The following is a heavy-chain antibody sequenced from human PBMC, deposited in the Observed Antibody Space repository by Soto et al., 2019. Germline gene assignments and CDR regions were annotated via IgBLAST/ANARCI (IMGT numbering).Heavy chain of an antibody. D-gene: IGHD1-26*01. CDR2: INTYNGNI. J-gene: IGHJ4*02. CDR1: GYTFTSYG. CDR3: ARERGGYKHFDY. V-gene: IGHV1-18*01. Sequence: QVQLVQSGAEVKKPGASVRVSCEVSGYTFTSYGISWVRQAPGQGLEWMGWINTYNGNINYAQRLQGRFTMTTDTSTGTAYMELRSLRSDDTALYYCARERGGYKHFDYWGQGTLVTVSS.